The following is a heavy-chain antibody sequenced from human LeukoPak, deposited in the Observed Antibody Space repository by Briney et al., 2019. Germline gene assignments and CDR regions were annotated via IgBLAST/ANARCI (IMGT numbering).Heavy chain of an antibody. CDR2: TNAGNGNT. Sequence: GASVKVSCKASGYTFTSYAMHWVRQAPGQRLEWMGWTNAGNGNTKYSQKFQGRVTITRDTSASTAYMELSSLRSEDTAVYYCARAYPPYYYDSSGYQAPFDYWGQGTLVTVSS. D-gene: IGHD3-22*01. J-gene: IGHJ4*02. CDR3: ARAYPPYYYDSSGYQAPFDY. CDR1: GYTFTSYA. V-gene: IGHV1-3*01.